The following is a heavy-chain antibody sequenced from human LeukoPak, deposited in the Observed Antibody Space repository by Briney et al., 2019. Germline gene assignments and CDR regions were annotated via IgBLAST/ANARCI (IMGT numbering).Heavy chain of an antibody. D-gene: IGHD1-26*01. CDR2: IYTSGST. V-gene: IGHV4-61*02. J-gene: IGHJ4*02. Sequence: SQTLSLTCTVSAGSISSGSYYWSWIRQPAGKGLEWIGRIYTSGSTNYNPSLKSRVTISVDTSKNQFSLKLSSVTAADTAVYYCARASEEWELSYLDYWGQGTLVTVSS. CDR3: ARASEEWELSYLDY. CDR1: AGSISSGSYY.